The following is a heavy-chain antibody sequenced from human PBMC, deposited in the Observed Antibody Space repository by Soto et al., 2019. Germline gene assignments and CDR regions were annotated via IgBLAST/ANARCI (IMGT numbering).Heavy chain of an antibody. V-gene: IGHV4-39*01. CDR1: GGSISSSSYY. CDR2: IYYSGST. D-gene: IGHD3-16*01. J-gene: IGHJ4*02. CDR3: AGDGGGNY. Sequence: QLQLQESGPGLVKPSETLSLTCTVSGGSISSSSYYWGWIRQPPGKGLEWIGSIYYSGSTYYNPSLKSPVTISVDPSKNPFPPKLSSGTAADTAVYYCAGDGGGNYWGQGTLVTVSS.